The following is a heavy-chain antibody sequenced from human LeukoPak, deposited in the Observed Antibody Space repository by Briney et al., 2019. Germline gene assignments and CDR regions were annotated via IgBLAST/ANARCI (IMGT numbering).Heavy chain of an antibody. J-gene: IGHJ3*02. CDR3: ATEGFDI. Sequence: PGGSLRLSCAASGFTFSSYAMKRVRQAPGKGLGYVSGISNDGGITHHANAVKGRFTVSRDNSKNTLYLQMGNLRAEDMAVYYCATEGFDIWGQGTMVTVSS. CDR1: GFTFSSYA. CDR2: ISNDGGIT. V-gene: IGHV3-64*01.